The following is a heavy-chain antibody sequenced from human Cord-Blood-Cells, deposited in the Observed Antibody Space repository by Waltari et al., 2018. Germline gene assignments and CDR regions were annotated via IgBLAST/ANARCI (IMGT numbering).Heavy chain of an antibody. D-gene: IGHD2-2*01. CDR2: IRYDGSNK. Sequence: QVQLVESGGGVVQPGGSLRLSCAASGFTFSSYGMHWVRQAPGKGREWGAFIRYDGSNKYYADSVKGRFTISRDNSKNTLYLQMNSLRAEDTAVYYCAKDFGLCSSTSCYLSAFDIWGQGTMVTVSS. J-gene: IGHJ3*02. CDR1: GFTFSSYG. V-gene: IGHV3-30*02. CDR3: AKDFGLCSSTSCYLSAFDI.